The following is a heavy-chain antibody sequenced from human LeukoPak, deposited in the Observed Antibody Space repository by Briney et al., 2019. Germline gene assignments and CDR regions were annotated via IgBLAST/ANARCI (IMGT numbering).Heavy chain of an antibody. CDR1: GFTFSNYW. Sequence: PGGSLRLSCAASGFTFSNYWMSWVRQAPGKGLEWVANIMQDGSEKYYVDSVKGRFTISRDNAKNSLFLQMNSLRAEDTAVYYCARVLRYCSGGNCYSGGLGYMDVWGKGTTVTISS. CDR2: IMQDGSEK. J-gene: IGHJ6*03. CDR3: ARVLRYCSGGNCYSGGLGYMDV. V-gene: IGHV3-7*03. D-gene: IGHD2-15*01.